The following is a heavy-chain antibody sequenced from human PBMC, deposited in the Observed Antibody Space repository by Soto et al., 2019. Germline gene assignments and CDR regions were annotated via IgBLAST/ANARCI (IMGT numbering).Heavy chain of an antibody. V-gene: IGHV3-30*18. Sequence: QVQLVESGGGVVQPGRSLRLSCAASGFTFSSYGMHWVRQAPGKGLEWVAVISYDGSNKYYADSVKGRFTISRDNSKNTLYLQMNSLRAEDTAVYYCAKGGYDSSFDYWCQGTLVTVSS. CDR2: ISYDGSNK. D-gene: IGHD5-12*01. CDR3: AKGGYDSSFDY. J-gene: IGHJ4*02. CDR1: GFTFSSYG.